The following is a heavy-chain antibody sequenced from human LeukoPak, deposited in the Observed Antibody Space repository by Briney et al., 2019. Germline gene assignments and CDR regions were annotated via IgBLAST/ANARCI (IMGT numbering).Heavy chain of an antibody. CDR1: GGSISSGGYY. V-gene: IGHV4-31*03. CDR3: AREFDSSGDY. J-gene: IGHJ4*02. D-gene: IGHD3-10*01. Sequence: KPSQTLSLTCTVSGGSISSGGYYWSWIRQHPGKGLEWIGYIYYSGSTYYDPSLKSRVTISVDTSKNQFSLKLSSVTAADTAVYYCAREFDSSGDYWGQGTLVTVSS. CDR2: IYYSGST.